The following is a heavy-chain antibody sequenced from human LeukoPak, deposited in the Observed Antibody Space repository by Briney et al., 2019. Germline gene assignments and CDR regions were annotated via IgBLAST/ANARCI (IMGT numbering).Heavy chain of an antibody. CDR1: GFTFSSYA. J-gene: IGHJ4*02. CDR2: ISGSGGGS. CDR3: ATSSGGYGDYVFDF. Sequence: GGSPRLSCAASGFTFSSYAMTWVRQAPGKGLEWVSGISGSGGGSYNADSVQGRFTISRDNSKNTLYLQMNSLRAEDTAIYYCATSSGGYGDYVFDFWGQGTLVTVSS. V-gene: IGHV3-23*01. D-gene: IGHD4-17*01.